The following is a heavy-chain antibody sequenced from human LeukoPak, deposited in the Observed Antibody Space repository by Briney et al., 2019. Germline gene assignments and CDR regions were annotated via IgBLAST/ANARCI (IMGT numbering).Heavy chain of an antibody. V-gene: IGHV3-74*01. CDR1: GFTFSRYW. D-gene: IGHD1-26*01. CDR2: INSDGSST. Sequence: GGSLRLSCAASGFTFSRYWMHWVRQAPGKGLVWVSRINSDGSSTSYADSVKGRFTISRDNAKNTLYLQINSLRDEDTAVYYCAEDLGWDDVFDIWGQGTMVTVSS. CDR3: AEDLGWDDVFDI. J-gene: IGHJ3*02.